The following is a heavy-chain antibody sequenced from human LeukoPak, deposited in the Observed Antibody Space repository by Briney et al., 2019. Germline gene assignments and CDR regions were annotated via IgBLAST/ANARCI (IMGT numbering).Heavy chain of an antibody. CDR3: ARGAYSSGWPDAFDI. J-gene: IGHJ3*02. CDR1: GDSISTYY. Sequence: SETLSLTCTVSGDSISTYYWSWIRQPPGKGPEWIGYIHYSGSTNYNPSLKSRVTISVDTSKSQFSLKLTSVTAADTAVYYCARGAYSSGWPDAFDIWGHGTMVTVSS. CDR2: IHYSGST. V-gene: IGHV4-59*01. D-gene: IGHD6-19*01.